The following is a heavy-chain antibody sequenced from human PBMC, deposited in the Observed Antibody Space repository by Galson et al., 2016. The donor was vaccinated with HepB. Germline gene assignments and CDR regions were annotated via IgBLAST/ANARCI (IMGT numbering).Heavy chain of an antibody. D-gene: IGHD3-9*01. CDR1: GNTFNTYG. Sequence: SVKVSCKASGNTFNTYGFNWVRQAPGQGLEWMGGIIPTSGAPNYAQRFQGRVTITADESTTTVYMELSSLTSEDTAFYYCARREILTAYYSPFDFWGQGTLVTVSS. V-gene: IGHV1-69*13. CDR2: IIPTSGAP. CDR3: ARREILTAYYSPFDF. J-gene: IGHJ4*02.